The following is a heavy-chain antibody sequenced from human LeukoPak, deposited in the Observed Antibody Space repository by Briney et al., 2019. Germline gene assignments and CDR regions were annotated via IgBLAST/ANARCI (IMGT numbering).Heavy chain of an antibody. CDR2: ISSTSSTI. Sequence: PGGSLRLSCAASGFTFATYSMNWVRQAPGKGLAWVSYISSTSSTIYYADSVKGRFTISRDNAKNSLYLQMNSLRDEDTAVYYCARDGFYGFHIWGQGTMVTVSS. CDR3: ARDGFYGFHI. J-gene: IGHJ3*02. CDR1: GFTFATYS. D-gene: IGHD3-10*01. V-gene: IGHV3-48*02.